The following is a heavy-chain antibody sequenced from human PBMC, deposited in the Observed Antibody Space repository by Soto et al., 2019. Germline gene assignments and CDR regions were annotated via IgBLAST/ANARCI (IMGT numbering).Heavy chain of an antibody. CDR1: GGTFSSYA. D-gene: IGHD1-7*01. V-gene: IGHV1-69*12. Sequence: QVQLVQSGAEVKKPGSSVKVSCKASGGTFSSYAFTWVRQAPGQGLEWMGGIISIFGTANYAQKFQGRVTITADESTSTAYMELSSLRSEDTAVYYCAYGKTGTTIAYAFDIWGQGTMVTVSS. J-gene: IGHJ3*02. CDR3: AYGKTGTTIAYAFDI. CDR2: IISIFGTA.